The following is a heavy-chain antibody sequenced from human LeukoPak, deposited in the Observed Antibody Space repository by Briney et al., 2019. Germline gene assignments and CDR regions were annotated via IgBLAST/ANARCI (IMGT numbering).Heavy chain of an antibody. CDR1: GFTFSDYW. V-gene: IGHV3-74*01. J-gene: IGHJ5*02. CDR2: INSDGSST. Sequence: GGSLRLSCATSGFTFSDYWLLWVRQDPGKGLVWVSRINSDGSSTNYADSVKGRFTISRDNAKNTLYLQMNSLRAEDTAVYYCAKDKGNWFDPWGQGTLVTVSS. CDR3: AKDKGNWFDP.